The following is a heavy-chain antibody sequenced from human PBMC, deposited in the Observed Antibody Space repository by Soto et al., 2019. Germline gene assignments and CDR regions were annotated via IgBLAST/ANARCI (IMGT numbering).Heavy chain of an antibody. V-gene: IGHV3-23*01. CDR1: GFTFSIYA. J-gene: IGHJ4*02. Sequence: VQVLESGGGLVPPGGSLRLSCATSGFTFSIYAMSWVRQAPGKGLEWVSTISFSGGATYYADSVRGRFTISRDNSKNTLYLQMNSLRAEDTAVYYCAKRDSTSSRPFDYWGLGTLVAVSS. CDR3: AKRDSTSSRPFDY. CDR2: ISFSGGAT. D-gene: IGHD6-6*01.